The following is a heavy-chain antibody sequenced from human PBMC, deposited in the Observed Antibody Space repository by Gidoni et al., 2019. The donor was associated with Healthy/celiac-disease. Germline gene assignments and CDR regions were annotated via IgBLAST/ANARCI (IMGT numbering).Heavy chain of an antibody. Sequence: EVQLVESGGGLVQPGRSLRLSCAASGFTFDDYAMHWVRQAPGKGLEWVSGISWNSGSIGYADSVKGRFTSSRDNAKNSLYLQMNSLRAEDTALYYCAKETGTTLSSYAFDIWGQGTMVTVSS. D-gene: IGHD1-1*01. CDR1: GFTFDDYA. CDR3: AKETGTTLSSYAFDI. CDR2: ISWNSGSI. V-gene: IGHV3-9*01. J-gene: IGHJ3*02.